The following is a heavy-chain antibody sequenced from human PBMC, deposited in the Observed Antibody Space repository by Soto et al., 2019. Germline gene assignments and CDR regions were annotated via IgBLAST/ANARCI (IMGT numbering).Heavy chain of an antibody. Sequence: GGSLRLACVASGFVFSDYAMSWVRQAPGKGLEWVSAISADGSTTYYANSVKGRFTVSRVNSKNTLYLEMNTLRAEDTAIYYCASVPIWCGSSSCYTEGFDSWGQGTRVTVSS. CDR1: GFVFSDYA. V-gene: IGHV3-23*01. CDR2: ISADGSTT. J-gene: IGHJ4*02. D-gene: IGHD2-2*01. CDR3: ASVPIWCGSSSCYTEGFDS.